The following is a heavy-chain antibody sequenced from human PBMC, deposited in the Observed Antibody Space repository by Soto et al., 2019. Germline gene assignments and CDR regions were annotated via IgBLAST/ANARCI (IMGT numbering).Heavy chain of an antibody. D-gene: IGHD3-9*01. CDR2: IYSGGST. CDR3: AREYDILNWFDP. CDR1: GFTFDYYW. J-gene: IGHJ5*02. V-gene: IGHV3-66*01. Sequence: GGSLRLSCAASGFTFDYYWMHWVRQVPGKGLLWVSVIYSGGSTYYADSVKGRFTISRDNAKNSLYLQMNSLRAEDTAVYYCAREYDILNWFDPWSQGTLVTVSS.